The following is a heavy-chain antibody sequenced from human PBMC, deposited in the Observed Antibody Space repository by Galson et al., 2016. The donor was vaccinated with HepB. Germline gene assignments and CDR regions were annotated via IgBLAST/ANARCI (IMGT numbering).Heavy chain of an antibody. Sequence: ETLSLTCAVSGCSLSENYWWGWIRQPPGRGLEWIGYIHHSGGTFYTPSHKSRVTMAVDTSKNQFSLKLSSVTAVDTAMYYCARRSTYGDYDYWGQGILATVSS. D-gene: IGHD4-17*01. V-gene: IGHV4-28*01. CDR3: ARRSTYGDYDY. J-gene: IGHJ4*02. CDR1: GCSLSENYW. CDR2: IHHSGGT.